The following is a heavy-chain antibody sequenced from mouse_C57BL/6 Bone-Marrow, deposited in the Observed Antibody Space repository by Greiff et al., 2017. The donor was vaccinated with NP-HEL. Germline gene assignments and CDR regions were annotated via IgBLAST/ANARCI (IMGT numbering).Heavy chain of an antibody. CDR2: IWSGGST. J-gene: IGHJ4*01. CDR1: GFSLTSYG. V-gene: IGHV2-4-1*01. D-gene: IGHD1-2*01. Sequence: VQLQQSGPGLVQPSQSLSITCTVSGFSLTSYGVHWVRLSPGKGLEWLGVIWSGGSTDYNAAFISRLSISKDNSKSQVFFKMNSLQADDTAIYYCAPVLRLHSLYAMDYWGQGTSVTVSS. CDR3: APVLRLHSLYAMDY.